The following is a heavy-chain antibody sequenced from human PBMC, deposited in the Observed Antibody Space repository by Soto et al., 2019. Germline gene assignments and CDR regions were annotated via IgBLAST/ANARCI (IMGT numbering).Heavy chain of an antibody. Sequence: QVHLQESGPGLVEPSETLSLTCAVSGASVTETSWWSWVRQAPGKGLEWIGEISHRGTPHYNPSLWSRVTMSTDTSRNQISLTLMSVTAADSASYYCARHIAVAGTRGFDYWVQGTLVTVSS. D-gene: IGHD6-19*01. CDR1: GASVTETSW. CDR2: ISHRGTP. J-gene: IGHJ4*02. CDR3: ARHIAVAGTRGFDY. V-gene: IGHV4-4*02.